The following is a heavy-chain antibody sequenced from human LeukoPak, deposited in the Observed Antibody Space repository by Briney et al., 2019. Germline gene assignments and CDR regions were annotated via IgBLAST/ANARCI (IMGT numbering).Heavy chain of an antibody. CDR3: ARPLRSFYYMDV. V-gene: IGHV4-39*01. CDR2: IYYSGST. J-gene: IGHJ6*03. Sequence: SETLSLTCTVSGGSIGSSSYYWGWTRQPPGKGLEWIGSIYYSGSTYYNPSLKSRVTISVDTSKNQFSLKLSSVTAADTAVYYCARPLRSFYYMDVWGKGTTVTVSS. CDR1: GGSIGSSSYY.